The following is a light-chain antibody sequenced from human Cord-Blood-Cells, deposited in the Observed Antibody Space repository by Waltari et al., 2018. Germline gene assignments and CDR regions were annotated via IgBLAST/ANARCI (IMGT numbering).Light chain of an antibody. V-gene: IGKV3-20*01. Sequence: EIVLRQSPGTLSLPPGERATLTCRASQSVSSSYLAWYQQKPGQAPRLLIYGASSRATGIPDRFSGSGSGTDFTLTISRLEPEDFAVYYCQQYGSSPRTFGQGTKVEIK. CDR2: GAS. CDR1: QSVSSSY. CDR3: QQYGSSPRT. J-gene: IGKJ1*01.